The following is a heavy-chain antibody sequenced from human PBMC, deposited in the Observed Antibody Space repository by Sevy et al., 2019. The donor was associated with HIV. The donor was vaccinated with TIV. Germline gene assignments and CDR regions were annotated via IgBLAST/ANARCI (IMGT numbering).Heavy chain of an antibody. CDR1: GFTFSSYW. D-gene: IGHD3-22*01. CDR2: IKQDGSEK. J-gene: IGHJ3*02. V-gene: IGHV3-7*01. Sequence: GGSLRLSCAASGFTFSSYWMSWVRQAPGKGLEWVANIKQDGSEKYYVDSVKGRFTISRDKAKNSLYLQMNSLRAEDTAVYYCARDKDYYDSSGYYYDGGHAFDIWGQGTMVTVSS. CDR3: ARDKDYYDSSGYYYDGGHAFDI.